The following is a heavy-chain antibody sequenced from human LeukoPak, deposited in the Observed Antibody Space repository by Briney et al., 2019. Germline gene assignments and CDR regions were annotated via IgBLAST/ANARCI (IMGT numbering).Heavy chain of an antibody. CDR2: ISGSGGST. D-gene: IGHD6-19*01. J-gene: IGHJ6*03. V-gene: IGHV3-23*01. CDR3: AKGPLTVAGYYYYYYMDV. Sequence: GGSLRLSCAASGFTFSSYAMSWVRQAPGKGLEWVSAISGSGGSTYYADSVKGRFTISRDNSKNTLYLQMNSLRAEDTAVYYCAKGPLTVAGYYYYYYMDVWGKGTTVTVSS. CDR1: GFTFSSYA.